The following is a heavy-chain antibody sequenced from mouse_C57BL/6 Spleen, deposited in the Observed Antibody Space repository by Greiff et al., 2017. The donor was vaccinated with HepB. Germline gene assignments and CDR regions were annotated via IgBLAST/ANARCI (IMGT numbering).Heavy chain of an antibody. CDR1: GYSITSGYY. V-gene: IGHV3-6*01. CDR2: ISYDGSN. CDR3: ARGGYGGYFDY. D-gene: IGHD3-1*01. J-gene: IGHJ2*01. Sequence: EVKLVESGPGLVKPSQSLSLTCSVTGYSITSGYYWNWIRQFPGNKLEWMGYISYDGSNNYNPSLKNRISITRDTSKNQFFLKLNSVTTEDTATYYCARGGYGGYFDYWGQGTTLTVSS.